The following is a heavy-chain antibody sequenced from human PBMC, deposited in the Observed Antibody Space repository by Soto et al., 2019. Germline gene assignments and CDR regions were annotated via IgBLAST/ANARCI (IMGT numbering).Heavy chain of an antibody. CDR3: ARSSHKESWFDP. CDR2: IHASGNT. CDR1: GGSLNNFY. D-gene: IGHD6-19*01. Sequence: SETLSLTCSVSGGSLNNFYWNWIRQTAGKGLEWIGRIHASGNTNYNPSLKSRAALSVDTSKNQFSLKVRSVTAADTAVYYCARSSHKESWFDPWGQGTLVTVSS. V-gene: IGHV4-4*07. J-gene: IGHJ5*02.